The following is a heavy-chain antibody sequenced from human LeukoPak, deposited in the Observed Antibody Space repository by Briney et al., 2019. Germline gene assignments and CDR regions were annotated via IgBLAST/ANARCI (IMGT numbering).Heavy chain of an antibody. J-gene: IGHJ4*02. D-gene: IGHD3-22*01. CDR2: IYYSGST. V-gene: IGHV4-59*08. CDR3: ARQFADSSGHYLTSDTQFDY. CDR1: GGSISSYY. Sequence: SETLSLTCTVSGGSISSYYWSWIRQPPGKGLEWIGYIYYSGSTNYNPSLKSRVTISVDASKNQFSLKLSSVTAADTAVYYCARQFADSSGHYLTSDTQFDYWGQGTLVTVSS.